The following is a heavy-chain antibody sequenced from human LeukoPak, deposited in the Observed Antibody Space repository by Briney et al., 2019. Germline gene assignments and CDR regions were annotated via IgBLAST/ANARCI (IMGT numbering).Heavy chain of an antibody. Sequence: LGESLKISCKGSGYRFTSYWIGWVRQMPGKGLEWMGIIYPGDSDTRYSPSFQGQVTISADKSISTAYLQWSSLKASDTAMYYCARPPYGAKSVDYYYGMDVWGQGTTVTVSS. J-gene: IGHJ6*02. CDR3: ARPPYGAKSVDYYYGMDV. CDR1: GYRFTSYW. D-gene: IGHD4-23*01. CDR2: IYPGDSDT. V-gene: IGHV5-51*01.